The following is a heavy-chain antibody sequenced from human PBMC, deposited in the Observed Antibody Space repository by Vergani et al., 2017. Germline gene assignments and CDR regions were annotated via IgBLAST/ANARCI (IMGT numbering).Heavy chain of an antibody. V-gene: IGHV3-33*01. Sequence: QVQLVESGGGVVQPGRSLRLSCAASGFSFSSFGFHWVRQAPGKGLEWVAFIHYDGSHEYYIDSVKGRFTISRDNSQNTLILQMNGLRAEDTAVYYCARDRSCATISCYFSGAFDYWGLGTLVSVSS. CDR2: IHYDGSHE. CDR3: ARDRSCATISCYFSGAFDY. CDR1: GFSFSSFG. D-gene: IGHD2-2*01. J-gene: IGHJ4*02.